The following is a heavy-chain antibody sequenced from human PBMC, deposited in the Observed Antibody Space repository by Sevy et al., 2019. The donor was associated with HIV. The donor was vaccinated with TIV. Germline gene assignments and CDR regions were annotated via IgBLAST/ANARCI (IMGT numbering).Heavy chain of an antibody. J-gene: IGHJ3*01. Sequence: SESLSLTCTVSGGSISSSSYYWGWIRQPPGNGLEWIGSIYYSGSTYYNPSLKSRVTISVDTSKNQFSLKLSSVTAADTAVYYCASAVVVIAIDAFDVWGQGTMVTVSS. CDR3: ASAVVVIAIDAFDV. CDR2: IYYSGST. D-gene: IGHD2-21*01. CDR1: GGSISSSSYY. V-gene: IGHV4-39*01.